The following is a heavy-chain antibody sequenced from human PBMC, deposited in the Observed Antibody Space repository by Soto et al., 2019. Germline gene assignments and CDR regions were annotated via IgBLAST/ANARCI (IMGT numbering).Heavy chain of an antibody. V-gene: IGHV3-21*01. D-gene: IGHD3-10*01. CDR2: ISSSSSYI. CDR1: GFTFSSYS. CDR3: ASTRRGPRSYFDY. J-gene: IGHJ4*02. Sequence: GGSLRLSCAASGFTFSSYSMNWVRQAPGKGLEWVSSISSSSSYIYYADSVKGRFTISRDNAKNSLYLQMNSLRAEDTAVYYCASTRRGPRSYFDYWGQGTLVTVSS.